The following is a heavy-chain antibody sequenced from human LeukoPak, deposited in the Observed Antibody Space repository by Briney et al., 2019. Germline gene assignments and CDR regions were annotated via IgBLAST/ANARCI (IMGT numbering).Heavy chain of an antibody. CDR1: GFTFSNYW. CDR3: ARDRYSMSSAFDY. D-gene: IGHD6-6*01. CDR2: INQDGSEK. V-gene: IGHV3-7*01. J-gene: IGHJ4*02. Sequence: GGSLRLSCAASGFTFSNYWMSWVRQTPGKGLEWVANINQDGSEKYSVDSVKGRLTISRDNAKTLLYLQMNSLRAEDTAVYYCARDRYSMSSAFDYWGQGTLVTVSS.